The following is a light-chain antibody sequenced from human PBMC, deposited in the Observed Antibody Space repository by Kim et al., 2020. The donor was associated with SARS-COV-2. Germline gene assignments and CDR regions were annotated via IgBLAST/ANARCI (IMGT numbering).Light chain of an antibody. CDR2: TAS. Sequence: AIQMTQTPSSLSASVGDRVIITCRASQGIRNDLGWYQQKPGKAPKLLIYTASTLQSGVPSRFSGSGSGTDFTLTISSLQPEDFATYYCLQDYTFPYTFGQGTKLEI. CDR1: QGIRND. V-gene: IGKV1-6*01. CDR3: LQDYTFPYT. J-gene: IGKJ2*01.